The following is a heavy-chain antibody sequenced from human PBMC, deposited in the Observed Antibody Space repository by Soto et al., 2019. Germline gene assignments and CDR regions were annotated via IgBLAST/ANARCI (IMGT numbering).Heavy chain of an antibody. Sequence: GGSLRLSCAASGFTFSSYSMNWVRQAPGKGLEWVSSISSSSSYIYYADSVKGRFTISRDNAKNSLYLQMNSLRAEDTAVYYCARVVYGELYYFDYWGQGTLVTVSS. D-gene: IGHD3-10*01. V-gene: IGHV3-21*01. CDR3: ARVVYGELYYFDY. CDR1: GFTFSSYS. J-gene: IGHJ4*02. CDR2: ISSSSSYI.